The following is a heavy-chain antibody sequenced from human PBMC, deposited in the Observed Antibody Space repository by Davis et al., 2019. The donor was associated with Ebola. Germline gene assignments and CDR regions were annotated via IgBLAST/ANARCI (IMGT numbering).Heavy chain of an antibody. CDR3: ATGYCSGGSCYHHDYGMDV. Sequence: MPSETLSLTCTVSGGSISSGGYYWSWIRQPPGKGLEWIGYIYYSGSTNYNPSLKSRVTISVDTSKNQFSLKLSSVTAADTAVYYCATGYCSGGSCYHHDYGMDVWGQGTTVTVSS. V-gene: IGHV4-61*08. CDR1: GGSISSGGYY. J-gene: IGHJ6*02. CDR2: IYYSGST. D-gene: IGHD2-15*01.